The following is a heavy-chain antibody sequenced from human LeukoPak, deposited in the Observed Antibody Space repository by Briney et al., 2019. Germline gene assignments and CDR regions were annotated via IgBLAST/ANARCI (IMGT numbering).Heavy chain of an antibody. CDR3: ARDPYGSGSYLSGGFDP. CDR1: GFTFSSYA. CDR2: ISYDGSNK. Sequence: RSLRLSCAASGFTFSSYAMHWVRQAPGKGLEWVAVISYDGSNKYYADSVKGRFTISRDNSKNTLYLQMNSLRAEDTAVYYCARDPYGSGSYLSGGFDPWGQGTLVTVSS. V-gene: IGHV3-30*04. D-gene: IGHD3-10*01. J-gene: IGHJ5*02.